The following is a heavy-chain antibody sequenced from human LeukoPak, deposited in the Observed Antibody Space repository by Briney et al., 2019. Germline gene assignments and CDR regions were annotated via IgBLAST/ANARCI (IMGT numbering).Heavy chain of an antibody. V-gene: IGHV3-11*06. J-gene: IGHJ6*02. CDR2: LSSSGRYT. CDR1: GFSFSEYY. CDR3: ATFCANCYYGMDV. Sequence: GGSLRLSCAASGFSFSEYYMTWIRQAPGKGLEWVSNLSSSGRYTNYADSVRGRFTISRDNAKKSLYLQMNSLRPEDTAVYYCATFCANCYYGMDVWGQGTTVTVSS. D-gene: IGHD4/OR15-4a*01.